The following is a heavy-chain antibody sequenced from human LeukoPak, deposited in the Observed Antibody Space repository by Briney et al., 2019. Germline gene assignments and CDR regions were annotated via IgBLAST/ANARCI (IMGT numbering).Heavy chain of an antibody. V-gene: IGHV1-2*02. CDR1: GYTFTGYY. J-gene: IGHJ4*02. CDR2: INPNSGGT. Sequence: ASVKVSCKASGYTFTGYYMHWVRQAPGQGLEWMGWINPNSGGTNYAQKFQGRVTMTRDTSISTAYMELSRLRSDDTAVYYCARGMYYYGSGSYYNPLDYWGQGTLVTVSS. CDR3: ARGMYYYGSGSYYNPLDY. D-gene: IGHD3-10*01.